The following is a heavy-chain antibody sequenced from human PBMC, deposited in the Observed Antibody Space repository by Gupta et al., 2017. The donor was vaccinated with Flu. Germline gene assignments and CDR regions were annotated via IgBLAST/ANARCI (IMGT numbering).Heavy chain of an antibody. D-gene: IGHD5-18*01. CDR3: ARDRGYSYGYYFDY. CDR2: ILHSGSS. Sequence: YGDSITNYYWNWIRQAPGKGLEWIGYILHSGSSNYNPALRDRVTMSVDTSKNHVSLKLRSVTPEDTAIYYCARDRGYSYGYYFDYWGQGTLVIVSS. CDR1: GDSITNYY. V-gene: IGHV4-59*01. J-gene: IGHJ4*02.